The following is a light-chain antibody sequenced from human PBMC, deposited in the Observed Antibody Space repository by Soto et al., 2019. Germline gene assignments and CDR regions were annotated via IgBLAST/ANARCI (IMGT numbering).Light chain of an antibody. CDR1: QSVSSSF. Sequence: EIVLTQSPGTLSLSPGERATLSCRASQSVSSSFLAWYQQKPGQAPRLLIYGASNRATGIPDRFSGSGSGTDFTLTISRLEPEDFAVYYCQQYSSYWTFGQGTKVEIK. V-gene: IGKV3-20*01. CDR2: GAS. J-gene: IGKJ1*01. CDR3: QQYSSYWT.